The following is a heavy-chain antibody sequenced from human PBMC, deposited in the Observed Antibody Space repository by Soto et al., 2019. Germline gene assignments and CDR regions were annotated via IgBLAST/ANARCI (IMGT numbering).Heavy chain of an antibody. CDR3: AHSSSRWPLGY. D-gene: IGHD4-17*01. V-gene: IGHV2-5*02. CDR2: VYWDDDK. Sequence: QITLKESGPTLVKPTQTLTLTCTFSGFSLSTSGVGVVWLRQPPGKALEWLALVYWDDDKRYSPSLKSRLTTTQDTSKHQVVLTMNNMDHVDTATYYCAHSSSRWPLGYWGQGALVTVSS. CDR1: GFSLSTSGVG. J-gene: IGHJ4*02.